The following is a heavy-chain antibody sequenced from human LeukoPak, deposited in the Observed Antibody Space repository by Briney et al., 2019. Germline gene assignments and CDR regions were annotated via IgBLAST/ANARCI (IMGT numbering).Heavy chain of an antibody. D-gene: IGHD3-22*01. CDR1: GFTFSSYE. CDR3: AKALSSGGAFDI. CDR2: ISSSGSTI. V-gene: IGHV3-48*03. Sequence: GGSLRLSCAASGFTFSSYEMNWVRQAPGKGLEWVSYISSSGSTIYYADSVKGRFTISRDNAKNSLYLQMNSLRAEDTAVYYCAKALSSGGAFDIWGQGTMVTVSS. J-gene: IGHJ3*02.